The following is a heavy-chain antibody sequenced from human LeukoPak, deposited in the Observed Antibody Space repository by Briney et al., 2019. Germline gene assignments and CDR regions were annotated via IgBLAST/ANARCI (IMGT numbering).Heavy chain of an antibody. Sequence: SETLSLTCTVSGYSVSSGYYWGWIRQSPGKGLEWIGSIYHSGSTYYSPSLRSRITISVDTSKNQFSLKLSSVTAADTAVYYCAREDYYDSSGYYFDCWGQGTLVTVSS. CDR2: IYHSGST. J-gene: IGHJ4*02. CDR3: AREDYYDSSGYYFDC. V-gene: IGHV4-38-2*02. D-gene: IGHD3-22*01. CDR1: GYSVSSGYY.